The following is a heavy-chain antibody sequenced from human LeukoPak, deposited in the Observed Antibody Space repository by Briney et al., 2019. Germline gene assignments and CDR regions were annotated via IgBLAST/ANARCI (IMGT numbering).Heavy chain of an antibody. CDR3: AKPHTAMVYYFDY. J-gene: IGHJ4*02. D-gene: IGHD5-18*01. Sequence: PGGSLRLSCAASGFTLSSYGMHWVRQAPGKGLEWVAVISYDGSNKYYADSVKGRFTISRDNSKNTLYLQMNSLRAEDTAVYYCAKPHTAMVYYFDYWGQGTLVTVSS. CDR1: GFTLSSYG. V-gene: IGHV3-30*18. CDR2: ISYDGSNK.